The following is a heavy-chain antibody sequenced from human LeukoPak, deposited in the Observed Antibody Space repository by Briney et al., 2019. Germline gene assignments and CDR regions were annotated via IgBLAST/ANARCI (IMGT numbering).Heavy chain of an antibody. Sequence: GGSLRLSCAASGFTFKNAWMSWVRQAPGEGLEWIGRIKNKNNEGTTDYAASVRGRFIISRDDSKDTLYLRMDSLRTEDTAIYYCTTGAGVLLWFGESISDSWGQGTLVTVSS. CDR1: GFTFKNAW. CDR2: IKNKNNEGTT. V-gene: IGHV3-15*01. J-gene: IGHJ4*02. D-gene: IGHD3-10*01. CDR3: TTGAGVLLWFGESISDS.